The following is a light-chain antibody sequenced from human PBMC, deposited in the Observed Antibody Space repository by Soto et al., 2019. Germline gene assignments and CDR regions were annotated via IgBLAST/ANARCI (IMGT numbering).Light chain of an antibody. CDR1: QGINNW. CDR3: QQGYSFPYT. V-gene: IGKV1D-12*01. J-gene: IGKJ2*01. Sequence: DIQMTQSPSSVSASVGDRVTITCRASQGINNWLAWYQQQKPGEAPKLLIYTASSLQTGVPSRFRGSGSGTDFTLTMSSLQPEDFHTYYCQQGYSFPYTFGQGTKVDIK. CDR2: TAS.